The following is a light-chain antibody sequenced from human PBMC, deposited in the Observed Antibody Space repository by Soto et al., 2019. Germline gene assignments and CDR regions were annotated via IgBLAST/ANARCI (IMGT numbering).Light chain of an antibody. CDR3: QQHYNTPWT. CDR1: QSVLYSSNNKNY. J-gene: IGKJ1*01. V-gene: IGKV4-1*01. Sequence: DIVMTQSPDSLAVSLGERATINCKSSQSVLYSSNNKNYLAWYQQKAGQPPKLLIYWASTRESGVPDQFSCSGSGTDFTLTISSLQAEDVAVYYCQQHYNTPWTFGQGTKVEI. CDR2: WAS.